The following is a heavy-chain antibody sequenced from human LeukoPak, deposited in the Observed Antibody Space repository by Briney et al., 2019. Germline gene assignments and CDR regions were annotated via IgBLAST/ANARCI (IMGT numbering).Heavy chain of an antibody. J-gene: IGHJ4*02. V-gene: IGHV3-7*01. D-gene: IGHD4-11*01. CDR2: IKQDGSEK. CDR1: GFTFSSYA. CDR3: ASTDYQVDY. Sequence: GGSLRLSCAASGFTFSSYAMSWVRQAPGKGLEWVANIKQDGSEKYYVDSVKGRFTISRDNAKNSLYLQMNSLRAEDTAVYYCASTDYQVDYWGQGTLVTVSS.